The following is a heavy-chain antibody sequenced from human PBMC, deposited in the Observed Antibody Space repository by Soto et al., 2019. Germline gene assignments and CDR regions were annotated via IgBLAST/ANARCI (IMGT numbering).Heavy chain of an antibody. V-gene: IGHV3-30*18. Sequence: GGSLRLSCAASGFTFTNYGMHWVRQAPGKGLEWVAVISYDESKKYYTDSVKGRFSISRDNSKNTLYLQMNSLRAEDTAVYYCAKDLPRKETHMDKMGFDNWGQGTLVTVSS. CDR3: AKDLPRKETHMDKMGFDN. CDR1: GFTFTNYG. CDR2: ISYDESKK. J-gene: IGHJ4*02. D-gene: IGHD2-21*01.